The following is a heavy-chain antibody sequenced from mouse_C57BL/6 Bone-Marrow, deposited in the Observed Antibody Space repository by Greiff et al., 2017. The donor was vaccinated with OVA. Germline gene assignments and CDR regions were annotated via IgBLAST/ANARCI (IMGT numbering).Heavy chain of an antibody. V-gene: IGHV1-26*01. Sequence: VQLQQSGPELVKPGASVKISCKASGYTFTDYYMNWVKQSHGKSLEWIGDINPNNGGTSYNQKFKGKATLTVDKSSSTAYMELRSLTSEDSAVYYCARRGGYALDYWGQGTTLTVSS. CDR1: GYTFTDYY. D-gene: IGHD2-2*01. J-gene: IGHJ2*01. CDR2: INPNNGGT. CDR3: ARRGGYALDY.